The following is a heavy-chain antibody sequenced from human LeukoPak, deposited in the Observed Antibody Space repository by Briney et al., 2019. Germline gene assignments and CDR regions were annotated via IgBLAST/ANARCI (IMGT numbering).Heavy chain of an antibody. J-gene: IGHJ3*02. CDR3: AKEGDSSGHCGVFDI. CDR1: GHTFSRYP. Sequence: GGSLRLSCVASGHTFSRYPIHWVRQAPGKGLEWVAVISYEGRAENYADSVKGRLSISRDNSKDTVFLQMNSLKVEDTAVYYCAKEGDSSGHCGVFDIWGQGTVVSVSS. CDR2: ISYEGRAE. D-gene: IGHD3-22*01. V-gene: IGHV3-30*04.